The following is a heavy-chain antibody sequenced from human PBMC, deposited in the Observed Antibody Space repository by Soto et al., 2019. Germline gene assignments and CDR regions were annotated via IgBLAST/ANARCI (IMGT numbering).Heavy chain of an antibody. Sequence: QVQLVQSGAEMKEPGSSVKVSCKTSGGTFSSSAISWLRQAPGQGLEWLGWIVPLFRTPDYAQKFPGRVTIAADESTSTAYMELSSLRSEDTAVYYCARDNDRLQLGGNYYYILDVWGPGPTIPVSS. V-gene: IGHV1-69*12. J-gene: IGHJ6*02. CDR1: GGTFSSSA. D-gene: IGHD4-4*01. CDR3: ARDNDRLQLGGNYYYILDV. CDR2: IVPLFRTP.